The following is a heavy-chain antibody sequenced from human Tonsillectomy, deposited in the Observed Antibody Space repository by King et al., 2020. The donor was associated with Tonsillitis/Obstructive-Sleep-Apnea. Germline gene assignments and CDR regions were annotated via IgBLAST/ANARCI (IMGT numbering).Heavy chain of an antibody. V-gene: IGHV5-10-1*01. CDR2: IDPSDSYT. CDR3: ARQSDSSSSAAWFAP. CDR1: GYSFTSYW. Sequence: VQLVQSGAEVKKPGESLRISCKGSGYSFTSYWISWVRQMPGKGLEWMGRIDPSDSYTNYSPSFQGHVTISADKSIITAYLQWSSLKASDTAMHYCARQSDSSSSAAWFAPWGQGTLVTVSS. J-gene: IGHJ5*02. D-gene: IGHD6-6*01.